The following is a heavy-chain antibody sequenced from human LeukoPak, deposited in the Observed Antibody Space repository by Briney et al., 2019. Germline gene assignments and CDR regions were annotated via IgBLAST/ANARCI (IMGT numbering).Heavy chain of an antibody. CDR1: GYSFTSYW. J-gene: IGHJ4*02. CDR3: ARSLSSSWYYSGY. D-gene: IGHD6-13*01. V-gene: IGHV5-51*01. CDR2: IYPGDSDT. Sequence: GESLKISCKGSGYSFTSYWIGWVRQMPGKGLDWMGIIYPGDSDTRYSPSFQGQVTISADKSISTAYLQWSSLKASDTAMYYCARSLSSSWYYSGYWGQGTLVTVSS.